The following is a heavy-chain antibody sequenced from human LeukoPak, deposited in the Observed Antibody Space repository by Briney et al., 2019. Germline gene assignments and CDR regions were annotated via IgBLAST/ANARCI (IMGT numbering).Heavy chain of an antibody. J-gene: IGHJ4*02. CDR3: ARDGAVTNGRYFDY. CDR1: GFTFSTYS. CDR2: ISSSSSYI. V-gene: IGHV3-21*01. Sequence: PGGSLRLSCVDSGFTFSTYSMNWVRQAPGKGLEWVSSISSSSSYIYYGDSVKGRLTISRDNAKNSLYLQMNSLRAEDTAVYYCARDGAVTNGRYFDYWGQGTLVTVSS. D-gene: IGHD4-17*01.